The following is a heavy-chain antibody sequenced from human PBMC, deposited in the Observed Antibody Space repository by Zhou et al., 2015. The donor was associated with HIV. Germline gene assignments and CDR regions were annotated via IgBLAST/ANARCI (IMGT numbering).Heavy chain of an antibody. J-gene: IGHJ6*03. CDR2: IIPIFGTA. CDR1: GGTFSSYA. D-gene: IGHD3-10*01. CDR3: ARSKRFRELTPLYYYYYMDV. Sequence: QVQLVQSGAEVKKPGSSVKVSCKASGGTFSSYAISWVRQAPGQGLEWMGGIIPIFGTANYAQKFQGRVTITADESTSTAYMELSSLRSEDTAVYYCARSKRFRELTPLYYYYYMDVWGKGTTVTVSS. V-gene: IGHV1-69*01.